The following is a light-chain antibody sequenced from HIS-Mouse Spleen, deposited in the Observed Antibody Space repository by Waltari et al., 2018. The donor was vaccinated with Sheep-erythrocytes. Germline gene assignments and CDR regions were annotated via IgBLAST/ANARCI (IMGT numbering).Light chain of an antibody. J-gene: IGLJ2*01. CDR1: SLRSYY. CDR3: NSRDSSGNHLGVV. Sequence: SSELTQDPAVSVALGQTVRITCQGDSLRSYYASWFQQKPGQAPVLVIYGKNNRPSGIPYLFSGSSSGKTASLTITGAKAEDEADFYCNSRDSSGNHLGVVFGGGTKLTVL. V-gene: IGLV3-19*01. CDR2: GKN.